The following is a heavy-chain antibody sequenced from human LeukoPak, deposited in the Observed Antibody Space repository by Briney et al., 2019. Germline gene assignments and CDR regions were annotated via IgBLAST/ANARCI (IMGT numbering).Heavy chain of an antibody. CDR3: GRDFGLTGTKRSFDI. CDR1: GFTFSDYY. Sequence: GGSLRLSCAASGFTFSDYYMGWTRQAPGKGLEWLSYISGSGTTMYYADSVKGRFTISRDNAKNSLDLQMNSLRAEDTAVYYCGRDFGLTGTKRSFDIWGQGTMVTVSS. V-gene: IGHV3-11*01. D-gene: IGHD1-7*01. J-gene: IGHJ3*02. CDR2: ISGSGTTM.